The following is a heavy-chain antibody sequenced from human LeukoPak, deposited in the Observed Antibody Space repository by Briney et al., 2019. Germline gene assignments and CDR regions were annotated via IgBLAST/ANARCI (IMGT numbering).Heavy chain of an antibody. CDR3: ARKLIAAAGLDAFDI. Sequence: GESLKISCKGSGYSFTSYWIGWVRQMPGKGLEWMGIIYPGDSDTRYSPSFQGQVTISADKSISTAYLQWSSLKASDTAMYYCARKLIAAAGLDAFDIWGQGTMVTVSS. D-gene: IGHD6-13*01. CDR1: GYSFTSYW. V-gene: IGHV5-51*01. CDR2: IYPGDSDT. J-gene: IGHJ3*02.